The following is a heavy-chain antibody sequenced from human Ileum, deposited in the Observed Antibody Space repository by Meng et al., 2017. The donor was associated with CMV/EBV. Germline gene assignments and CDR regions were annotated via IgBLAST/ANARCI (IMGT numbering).Heavy chain of an antibody. CDR2: ISYSGTA. Sequence: LQLQGSGPGLVKPSETLSLTCPFSGGSISSSLYYWGWIRQPPGKGLEWIGTISYSGTAFYNLSLKSRVAISIDTSKFQFSLKLSSVTATDTAVYYCARDSTYPSGLDYWGQGTLVTASS. CDR3: ARDSTYPSGLDY. D-gene: IGHD3-10*01. V-gene: IGHV4-39*07. CDR1: GGSISSSLYY. J-gene: IGHJ4*02.